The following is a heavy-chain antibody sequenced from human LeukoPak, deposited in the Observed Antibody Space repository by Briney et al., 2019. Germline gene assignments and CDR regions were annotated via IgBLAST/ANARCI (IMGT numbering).Heavy chain of an antibody. CDR3: ARETDSSPLGY. Sequence: GGSLRLSCAASGFTFSSFEMNWVRLAPGKGLEWVSYISHSANTIYYADSVKGRFTISRDNAKNSLYLQMNSLRAEDTAVYYCARETDSSPLGYWGQGTLVTVSS. J-gene: IGHJ4*02. D-gene: IGHD6-13*01. CDR2: ISHSANTI. CDR1: GFTFSSFE. V-gene: IGHV3-48*03.